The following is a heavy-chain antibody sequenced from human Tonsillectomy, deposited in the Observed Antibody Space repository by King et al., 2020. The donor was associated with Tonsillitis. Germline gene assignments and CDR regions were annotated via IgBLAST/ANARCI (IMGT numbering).Heavy chain of an antibody. Sequence: QLQESGPGLVKPSETLSLTCTVSGGSISSYYWSWIRQPPRKGMKWIGDIYYSGSTKYNPPLTIRATIYVDTSKNQFSLKLSSVTAADTAVYYCARGDNYYFDYWGQGTLVTVSS. CDR3: ARGDNYYFDY. CDR1: GGSISSYY. J-gene: IGHJ4*02. CDR2: IYYSGST. D-gene: IGHD1-1*01. V-gene: IGHV4-59*01.